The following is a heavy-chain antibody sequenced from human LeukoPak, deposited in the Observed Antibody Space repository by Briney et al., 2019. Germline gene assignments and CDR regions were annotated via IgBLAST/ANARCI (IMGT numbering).Heavy chain of an antibody. Sequence: SETLSLTCTVSGGSISSSSYYWGWIRQPPGKGPEWIGSIYYSGSTYYNPSLKSRVTISVDTSKNQFSLKLSSVTAADTAVYYCARDQIVVDARGDAFDIWGQGTMVTVSS. CDR3: ARDQIVVDARGDAFDI. CDR1: GGSISSSSYY. CDR2: IYYSGST. D-gene: IGHD3-22*01. J-gene: IGHJ3*02. V-gene: IGHV4-39*07.